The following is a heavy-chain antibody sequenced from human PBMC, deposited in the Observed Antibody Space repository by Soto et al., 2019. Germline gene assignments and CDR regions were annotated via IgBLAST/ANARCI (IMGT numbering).Heavy chain of an antibody. CDR1: GFSFSNYP. CDR2: IKQDGSEK. Sequence: EVQLVEPGGDLVQPGGSLRLSCAASGFSFSNYPMHWVRQAPGKGLEWVANIKQDGSEKHYVDSVKGRFTISRDNAKKSVFLQMNSLRAEDTAVYYCTPLDFWGQGTVVTVSS. CDR3: TPLDF. J-gene: IGHJ4*02. V-gene: IGHV3-7*01.